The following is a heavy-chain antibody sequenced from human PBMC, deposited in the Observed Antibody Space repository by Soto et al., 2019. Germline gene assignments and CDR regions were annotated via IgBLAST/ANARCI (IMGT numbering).Heavy chain of an antibody. CDR3: ARIPAAIPTWFDP. CDR2: IYYSGST. D-gene: IGHD2-2*01. Sequence: QLQLQESGPGLVKPSETLSLTCTVSGGSISSSSYYWGWIRQPPGKGLEWIGSIYYSGSTYYNPSLKSRVTISVDTSKNQFSLKLSSVTAADTAVYYCARIPAAIPTWFDPWGQGTLVTVSS. V-gene: IGHV4-39*01. J-gene: IGHJ5*02. CDR1: GGSISSSSYY.